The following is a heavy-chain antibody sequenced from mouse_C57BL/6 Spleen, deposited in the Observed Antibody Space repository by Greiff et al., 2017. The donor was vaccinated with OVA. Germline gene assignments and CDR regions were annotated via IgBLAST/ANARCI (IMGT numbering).Heavy chain of an antibody. CDR2: ISYSGST. Sequence: EVKLEESGPGMVKPSQSLSLTCTVTGYSITSGYDWHWIRHFPGNKLEWMGYISYSGSTNYNPSLKSRISITHDTSKNHFFLKLNSVTTEDTATYYCARDGRGYRYFDVWGTGTTVTVSS. V-gene: IGHV3-1*01. CDR3: ARDGRGYRYFDV. CDR1: GYSITSGYD. J-gene: IGHJ1*03.